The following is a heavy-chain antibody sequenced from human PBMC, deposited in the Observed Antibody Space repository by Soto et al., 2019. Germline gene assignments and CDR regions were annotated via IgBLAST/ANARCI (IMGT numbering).Heavy chain of an antibody. D-gene: IGHD2-2*01. J-gene: IGHJ5*02. CDR2: IYYTGKT. CDR1: GDYIHVGGYY. Sequence: QVQLQESGPGLVKPSQTLSLTCSVSGDYIHVGGYYWTWIRQRPGKGLEWMGYIYYTGKTYYNPSPESLLTMSVDRSKNQFSLRLTSVTAADTAVYFCGRDLTSNANCIDPWGQGTLVTVSS. V-gene: IGHV4-31*01. CDR3: GRDLTSNANCIDP.